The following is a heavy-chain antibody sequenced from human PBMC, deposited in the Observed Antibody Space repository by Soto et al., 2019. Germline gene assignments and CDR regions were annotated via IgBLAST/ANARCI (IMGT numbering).Heavy chain of an antibody. CDR3: ARDASYYSLWSGYYPSRNGGDF. V-gene: IGHV3-33*01. CDR2: IWYDGSKK. CDR1: GFTFSSFG. D-gene: IGHD3-3*01. J-gene: IGHJ6*02. Sequence: QVQVVESGGGVVQPGRTLRLSCAASGFTFSSFGMHWVRQAPGKGLEWVSLIWYDGSKKSYGDSVKGRFTISRDNSRNTVYLQMNSLRADDSAVDYWARDASYYSLWSGYYPSRNGGDFWGQVTTVTVS.